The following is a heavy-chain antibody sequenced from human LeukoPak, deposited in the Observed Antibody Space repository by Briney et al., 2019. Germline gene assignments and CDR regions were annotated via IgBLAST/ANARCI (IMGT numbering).Heavy chain of an antibody. CDR2: IYHSGST. CDR1: GYSISSGYY. D-gene: IGHD2-15*01. V-gene: IGHV4-38-2*01. J-gene: IGHJ5*02. CDR3: ATTTGGGSCYSS. Sequence: PSETLSLTCAVSGYSISSGYYWGWIRQPPGKGLEWIGSIYHSGSTYYNPSLKSRVTISADTSKNQFSLKLSSVTAADTAVYYCATTTGGGSCYSSWGQGTLVTVSS.